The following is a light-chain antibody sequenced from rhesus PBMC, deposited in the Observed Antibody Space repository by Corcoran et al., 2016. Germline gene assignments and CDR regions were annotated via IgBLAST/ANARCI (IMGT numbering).Light chain of an antibody. CDR2: YAN. J-gene: IGKJ3*01. V-gene: IGKV1-32*03. CDR3: QQSYSTPFT. CDR1: QGISSY. Sequence: DIQMSQSPSSLSASVGDRVTITCRASQGISSYLNWYQQKPGKAPKLLIYYANSLASGVPSMFSGCGSGTDYTLTISSLQPEDFATYYCQQSYSTPFTFGPGTKLDIK.